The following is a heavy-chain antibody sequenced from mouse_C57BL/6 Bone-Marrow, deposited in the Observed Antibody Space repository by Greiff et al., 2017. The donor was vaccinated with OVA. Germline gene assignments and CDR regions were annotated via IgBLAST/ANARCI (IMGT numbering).Heavy chain of an antibody. CDR2: ISNGGGST. Sequence: EVHLVESGGGLVQPGGSLKLSCAASGFTFSDYYMYWVRQTPEKRLEWVAYISNGGGSTYYPATVKGRFTISRDNAKNTLYLQMSRLKSEDTAMYYCARLSTVVATRYFDYWGQGTTLTVSS. V-gene: IGHV5-12*01. CDR3: ARLSTVVATRYFDY. D-gene: IGHD1-1*01. J-gene: IGHJ2*01. CDR1: GFTFSDYY.